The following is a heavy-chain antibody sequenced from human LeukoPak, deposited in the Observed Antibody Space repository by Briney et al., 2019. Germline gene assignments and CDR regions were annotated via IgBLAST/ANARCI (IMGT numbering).Heavy chain of an antibody. CDR3: AKALGPYYYGSGPYYYYGMDV. CDR1: GFTFSSYA. CDR2: ISGSGGST. J-gene: IGHJ6*02. D-gene: IGHD3-10*01. Sequence: GGSLRLSCAASGFTFSSYAMSWVRQAPGKGLEWVSAISGSGGSTYYADSVKGRSTISRDNSKNTLYLQMNSLRAEDTAVYYCAKALGPYYYGSGPYYYYGMDVWGQGTTVTVSS. V-gene: IGHV3-23*01.